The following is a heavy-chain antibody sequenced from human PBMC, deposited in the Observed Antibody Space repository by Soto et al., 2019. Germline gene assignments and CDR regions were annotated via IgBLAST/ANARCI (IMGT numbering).Heavy chain of an antibody. D-gene: IGHD2-15*01. CDR3: ARDRLYCSGGSCYYYYGMDV. J-gene: IGHJ6*02. Sequence: PSATLSLTCAVYGGSFSGYYWSWIRQPPGKGLEWIGEINHSGSTNYNPSLKSRVTISVDTSKNQFSLKLSSVTAADTAVYYCARDRLYCSGGSCYYYYGMDVWGQGTTVTVSS. V-gene: IGHV4-34*01. CDR2: INHSGST. CDR1: GGSFSGYY.